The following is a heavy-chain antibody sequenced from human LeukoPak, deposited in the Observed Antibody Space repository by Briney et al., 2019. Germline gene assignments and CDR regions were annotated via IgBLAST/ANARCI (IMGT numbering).Heavy chain of an antibody. CDR2: IYFSGNT. CDR3: ARTSASGATYFDY. J-gene: IGHJ4*02. V-gene: IGHV4-4*07. D-gene: IGHD1-26*01. Sequence: SETLSLTCTVSGGSLNPYYWSWIRQPAGRGLEWIGRIYFSGNTHYIPSLQSRVTMSLDTSKNQFSLRLSSVTAAGTAVYYCARTSASGATYFDYWGQGTLVTVST. CDR1: GGSLNPYY.